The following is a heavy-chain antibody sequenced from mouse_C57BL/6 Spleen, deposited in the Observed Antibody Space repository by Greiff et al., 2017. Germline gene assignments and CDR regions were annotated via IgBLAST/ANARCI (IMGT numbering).Heavy chain of an antibody. D-gene: IGHD1-1*01. CDR1: GYTFTSYW. CDR2: IDPSDSYT. V-gene: IGHV1-69*01. Sequence: QVQLQQPGAELVMPGASVKLSCKASGYTFTSYWMHWVKQRPGQGLEWIGEIDPSDSYTNYNQKFKGKSTLTVDKSSSTAYMQLSSLTSEDSAVYYCARSLGYYGSSYFDYWGQGTTLTVSS. J-gene: IGHJ2*01. CDR3: ARSLGYYGSSYFDY.